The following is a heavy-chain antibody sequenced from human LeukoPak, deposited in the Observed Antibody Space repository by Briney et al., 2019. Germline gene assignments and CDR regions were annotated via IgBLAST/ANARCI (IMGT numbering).Heavy chain of an antibody. CDR1: GGSISSYY. CDR2: IYYSGST. V-gene: IGHV4-59*01. D-gene: IGHD6-13*01. J-gene: IGHJ4*02. Sequence: LSETLSLTCTVSGGSISSYYWSWIRQPPGKGLEWIGYIYYSGSTNYNPSLKSRVTISVDTSKNQFSLKLSSVTAADTAVYYCARGIAAAANNFDYWGQGTLVTVSS. CDR3: ARGIAAAANNFDY.